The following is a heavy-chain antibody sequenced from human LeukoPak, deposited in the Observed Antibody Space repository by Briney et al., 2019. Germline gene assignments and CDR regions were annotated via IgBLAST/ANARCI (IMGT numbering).Heavy chain of an antibody. CDR1: GYTFDTYA. D-gene: IGHD3/OR15-3a*01. V-gene: IGHV3-33*06. Sequence: PGRSLRLSCAPSGYTFDTYAMHWVRQAPGKGLEWAALIWNDGSKKYYADSVKGRFTISRDNSKNTLYLQLNSLRAEDTAVYYCAKGAFWTGYSEYFDPWGQGILVTVSS. CDR3: AKGAFWTGYSEYFDP. J-gene: IGHJ4*02. CDR2: IWNDGSKK.